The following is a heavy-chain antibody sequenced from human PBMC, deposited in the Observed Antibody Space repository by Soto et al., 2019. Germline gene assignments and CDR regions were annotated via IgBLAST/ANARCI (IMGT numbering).Heavy chain of an antibody. D-gene: IGHD6-19*01. Sequence: QVQLQESGPGLVKPSETLSLTCTVSGGSISSYYWSWIRQPPGKGLEWIGYIYYSGSTNYNPSLKSRVXXXVXXSKNQFSLKLSSVTAADTAVYYCARAYHSGGAFDIWGQGTMVTVSS. CDR3: ARAYHSGGAFDI. CDR2: IYYSGST. J-gene: IGHJ3*02. CDR1: GGSISSYY. V-gene: IGHV4-59*01.